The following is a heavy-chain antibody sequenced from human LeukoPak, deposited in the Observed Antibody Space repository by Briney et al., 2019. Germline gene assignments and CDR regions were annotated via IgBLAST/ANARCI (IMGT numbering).Heavy chain of an antibody. D-gene: IGHD4-17*01. CDR3: ARDRPSGDYGY. J-gene: IGHJ4*02. CDR2: MYYSGNT. V-gene: IGHV4-59*12. Sequence: SETLSLTCTVSVGSISSCYWSCIRQPPREGREGGGYMYYSGNTIFSSSLKGPVTISVDKFKKQFSLKLSSVTAADTAVYYCARDRPSGDYGYWGQGTLVTVSS. CDR1: VGSISSCY.